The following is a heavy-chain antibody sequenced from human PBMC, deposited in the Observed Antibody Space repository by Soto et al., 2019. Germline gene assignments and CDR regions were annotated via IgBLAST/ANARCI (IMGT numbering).Heavy chain of an antibody. CDR3: ARDWNDFWSGPYFDP. Sequence: ASVKVSSKASGYTFTSYAMHWVRQAPGQRLERMGWINAGNGNTKYSQKFQGRVTITRDTSASTAYMELSSLRSEDTAVYYCARDWNDFWSGPYFDPWGQGTLVTVSS. V-gene: IGHV1-3*01. CDR2: INAGNGNT. D-gene: IGHD3-3*01. J-gene: IGHJ5*02. CDR1: GYTFTSYA.